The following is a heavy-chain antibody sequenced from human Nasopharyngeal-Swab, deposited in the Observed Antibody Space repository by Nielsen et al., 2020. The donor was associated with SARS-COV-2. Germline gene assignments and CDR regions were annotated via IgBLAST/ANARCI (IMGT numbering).Heavy chain of an antibody. CDR1: GVTFRSYA. V-gene: IGHV3-30*04. Sequence: LKITCADSGVTFRSYAMHWVRQAPGKGLEWVAVISYDGSNKYYEDSVTGRLTISRDNSKNTLNQQMNSLRAEDTAVYYCARDRSGSYYYGMDVWGQGTTVTVSS. D-gene: IGHD1-26*01. CDR2: ISYDGSNK. CDR3: ARDRSGSYYYGMDV. J-gene: IGHJ6*02.